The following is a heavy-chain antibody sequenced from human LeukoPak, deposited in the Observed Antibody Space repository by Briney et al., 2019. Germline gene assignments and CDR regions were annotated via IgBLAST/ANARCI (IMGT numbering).Heavy chain of an antibody. D-gene: IGHD2-15*01. CDR1: GFTFSDYS. Sequence: GGSLRLSCAASGFTFSDYSLSWVRQAPGKGLEWVSAISDTGNTYHADSVKGRFTISRDSSKNTLFLQMNRLRPEDAAVYYCAKAPVTTCRGAFCYPFDYWGLGTLVTVSS. CDR2: ISDTGNT. J-gene: IGHJ4*02. V-gene: IGHV3-23*01. CDR3: AKAPVTTCRGAFCYPFDY.